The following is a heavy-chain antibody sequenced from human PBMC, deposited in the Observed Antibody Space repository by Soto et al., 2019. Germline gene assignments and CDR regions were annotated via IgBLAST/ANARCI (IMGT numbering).Heavy chain of an antibody. V-gene: IGHV4-61*08. CDR1: GGSISSGGYY. D-gene: IGHD5-18*01. CDR3: ARDYPGLWSPNRYGMDV. CDR2: IYYSGST. J-gene: IGHJ6*02. Sequence: PSETLSLTCTVSGGSISSGGYYWSWIRQHPGKGLEWIGYIYYSGSTYYNPSLKSRVTISVDTSKNQFSLKLSSVTAADTAVYYCARDYPGLWSPNRYGMDVWGQGTTVTVSS.